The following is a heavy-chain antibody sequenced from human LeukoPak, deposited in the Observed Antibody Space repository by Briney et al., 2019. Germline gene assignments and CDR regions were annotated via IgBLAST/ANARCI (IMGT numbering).Heavy chain of an antibody. CDR2: IYHTGST. Sequence: PSETLFLTCTVSGGSVSSSYYWSWIRQPPGKGLEWIAYIYHTGSTDSNPSLKSRVTISVDTSKNQFSLKLSSVTAADTAVYYCATYSCGYYFDYWGQGSLVTVSS. V-gene: IGHV4-59*08. J-gene: IGHJ4*02. D-gene: IGHD5-18*01. CDR3: ATYSCGYYFDY. CDR1: GGSVSSSYY.